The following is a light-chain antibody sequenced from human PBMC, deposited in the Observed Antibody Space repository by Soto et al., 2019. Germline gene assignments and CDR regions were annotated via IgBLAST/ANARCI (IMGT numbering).Light chain of an antibody. CDR1: QSISSW. CDR2: KAS. CDR3: QQYNSYPWT. J-gene: IGKJ1*01. V-gene: IGKV1-5*03. Sequence: DIPMTQSPSTLSASVGDRVTITCRASQSISSWLAWYQQKPGKAPKLLIYKASSLESGVPSRFNGSGSGTEYTLTIRSLQPDDFATYYCQQYNSYPWTFGQGTKVEIK.